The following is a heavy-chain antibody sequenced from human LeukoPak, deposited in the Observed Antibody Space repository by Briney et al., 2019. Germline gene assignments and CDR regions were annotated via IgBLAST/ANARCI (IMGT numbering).Heavy chain of an antibody. J-gene: IGHJ4*02. Sequence: PSDTLSLTCTVSGASISSTSYYWGWIRQPPGKGLEWIGSTYYRGTTYYNPSLKSRVTISVDTSKNQFSLKLSSVTAADTAVYYCASYSTDYYDSSGYYAPGGFDYWGQGTLVTVSS. CDR3: ASYSTDYYDSSGYYAPGGFDY. CDR1: GASISSTSYY. V-gene: IGHV4-39*07. CDR2: TYYRGTT. D-gene: IGHD3-22*01.